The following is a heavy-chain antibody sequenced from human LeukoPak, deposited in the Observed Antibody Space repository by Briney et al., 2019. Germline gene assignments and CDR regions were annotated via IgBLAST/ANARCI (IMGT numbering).Heavy chain of an antibody. CDR2: IRYGGSNK. CDR3: AKDSAAGDAFDI. D-gene: IGHD6-13*01. V-gene: IGHV3-30*02. CDR1: GFTVSSYG. J-gene: IGHJ3*02. Sequence: GGSLRLSCAASGFTVSSYGMHWVREAPGKGLEGVAFIRYGGSNKYYADSVKRRFTISRDNSKNTLYLQMNSLRAEDTAASYCAKDSAAGDAFDIWGQGTMVPVSS.